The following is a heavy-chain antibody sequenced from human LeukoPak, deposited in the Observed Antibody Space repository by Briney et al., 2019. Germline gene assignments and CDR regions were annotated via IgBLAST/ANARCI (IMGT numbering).Heavy chain of an antibody. CDR2: IKQDGSEK. V-gene: IGHV3-7*01. D-gene: IGHD6-6*01. CDR3: ARKGTTIAARRDAFDI. J-gene: IGHJ3*02. Sequence: GGSLRLSCAASGFTFSTYWMSWVRQAPGKGLEWVANIKQDGSEKYYVDSVKGRFTISRDNAKNSLYLQMNTLRPEDTAVYYCARKGTTIAARRDAFDIWGQGTMVTVSS. CDR1: GFTFSTYW.